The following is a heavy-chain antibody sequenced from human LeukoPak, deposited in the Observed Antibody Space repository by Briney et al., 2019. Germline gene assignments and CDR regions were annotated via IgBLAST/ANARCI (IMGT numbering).Heavy chain of an antibody. CDR1: GGSFSGYY. CDR2: INHSGST. CDR3: ARGVGAYCGGDCYDQSHAPGIFDY. D-gene: IGHD2-21*02. V-gene: IGHV4-34*01. J-gene: IGHJ4*02. Sequence: SETLSLTCAVYGGSFSGYYWSWIRQPPGEGLEWIGEINHSGSTNYNPSLKSRVTISVDTSKNQFSLKLSSVTAADTAVYYCARGVGAYCGGDCYDQSHAPGIFDYWGQGTLVTVSS.